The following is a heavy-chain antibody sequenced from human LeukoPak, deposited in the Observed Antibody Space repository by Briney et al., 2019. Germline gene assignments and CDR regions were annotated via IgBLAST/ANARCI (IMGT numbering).Heavy chain of an antibody. J-gene: IGHJ5*02. V-gene: IGHV3-23*01. CDR2: ISGSGSST. CDR3: ANPPTVTKTRFDP. CDR1: GFTFSSYA. Sequence: GGSLRLSCAASGFTFSSYAMSWVRQAPGKGLEWVSDISGSGSSTYYVDSVKGRFTISRDNSKNTLYLQMNSLRAEDTAVYYCANPPTVTKTRFDPWGQGILVTVSS. D-gene: IGHD4-17*01.